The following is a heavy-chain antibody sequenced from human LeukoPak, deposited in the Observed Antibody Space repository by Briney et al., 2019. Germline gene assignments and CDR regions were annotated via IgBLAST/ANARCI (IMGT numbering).Heavy chain of an antibody. V-gene: IGHV1-69*05. J-gene: IGHJ4*02. CDR3: AREGYGSSGADFGFDY. CDR2: IIPIFGTA. CDR1: GGTFSSYA. Sequence: ASVKVSCKASGGTFSSYAISWVRQAPGQGLEWMGGIIPIFGTANYAQKFQGRVTITTDESTSTAYIELSSLRSEDTAVYYCAREGYGSSGADFGFDYWGQGTLVTVSS. D-gene: IGHD3-22*01.